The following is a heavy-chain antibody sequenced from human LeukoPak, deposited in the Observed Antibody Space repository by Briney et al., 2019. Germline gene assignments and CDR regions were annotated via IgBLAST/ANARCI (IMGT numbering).Heavy chain of an antibody. D-gene: IGHD3-22*01. CDR2: INPNSGGT. CDR1: GYTFTSYD. V-gene: IGHV1-2*02. Sequence: ASVKVSCKASGYTFTSYDINWVRQAPGQGLEWMGWINPNSGGTNYAQKFQGRVTMTRDTSISTAYMELSRLRSDDTAVYYCARDYYDTTEGRDAFDYWGQGTLVTVSS. CDR3: ARDYYDTTEGRDAFDY. J-gene: IGHJ4*02.